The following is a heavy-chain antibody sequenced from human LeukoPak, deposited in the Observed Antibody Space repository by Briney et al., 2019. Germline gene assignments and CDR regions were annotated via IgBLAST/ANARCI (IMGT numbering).Heavy chain of an antibody. Sequence: GGSLRLSCAASGFTFSSYAMSWVRQAPGKGLEWVSAISGSGGSTYHADSVKGRFTISRDNSKNTLYLQMNSLRAEDTAVYYCAKDPELELNYYFDYWGQGTLVTVSS. CDR2: ISGSGGST. V-gene: IGHV3-23*01. CDR1: GFTFSSYA. D-gene: IGHD1-7*01. J-gene: IGHJ4*02. CDR3: AKDPELELNYYFDY.